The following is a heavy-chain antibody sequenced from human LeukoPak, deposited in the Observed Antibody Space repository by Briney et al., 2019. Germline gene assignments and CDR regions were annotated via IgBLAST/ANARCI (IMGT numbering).Heavy chain of an antibody. CDR3: AGDSKGGQGSSWYYFDY. V-gene: IGHV3-21*01. J-gene: IGHJ4*02. Sequence: GGSLRLSCAASGFTFSSYSMNWVRQAPGKGLEWVSSISSSSSYIYYADSMKGRFTISRDNAKNSLYLQMNSLRAEDTAVYYCAGDSKGGQGSSWYYFDYWGQGTLVTVSS. D-gene: IGHD6-13*01. CDR1: GFTFSSYS. CDR2: ISSSSSYI.